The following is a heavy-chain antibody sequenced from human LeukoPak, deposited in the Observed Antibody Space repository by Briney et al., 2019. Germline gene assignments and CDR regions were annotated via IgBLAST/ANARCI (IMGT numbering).Heavy chain of an antibody. CDR1: GFMFNKYG. CDR3: AKDVRDIVVLIDTYMY. Sequence: PGGSLRLSCVASGFMFNKYGMSWVRQAPGKGLEWVSVISGGGGRTYYGDSVKGRLTISRDNSKNTVYLQMNSLRAEDTAVYYCAKDVRDIVVLIDTYMYWGQGTLVTVSS. D-gene: IGHD2-21*01. V-gene: IGHV3-23*01. J-gene: IGHJ4*02. CDR2: ISGGGGRT.